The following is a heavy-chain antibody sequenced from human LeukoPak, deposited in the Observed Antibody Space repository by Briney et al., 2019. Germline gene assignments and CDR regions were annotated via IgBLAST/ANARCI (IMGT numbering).Heavy chain of an antibody. D-gene: IGHD2-2*01. J-gene: IGHJ6*02. CDR1: GGSISSGGYY. CDR3: ARSGSIQAHRRVVPAVYYGMDV. CDR2: IYYSGST. V-gene: IGHV4-31*03. Sequence: PSETLSLTCTVSGGSISSGGYYWSWIRQHPGKGLEWIGYIYYSGSTYYNPSLKSRVTISVDTSKNQFSLKPSSVTAADTAVYYCARSGSIQAHRRVVPAVYYGMDVWGQGTTVTVSS.